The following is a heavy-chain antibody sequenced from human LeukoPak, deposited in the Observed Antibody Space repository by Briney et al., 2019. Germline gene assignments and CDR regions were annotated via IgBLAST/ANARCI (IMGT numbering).Heavy chain of an antibody. J-gene: IGHJ5*02. Sequence: WASVKVSCKASGGTFSSYAISWVRQAPGQGLEWMGGIIPIFGTANYAQKFQGRVTITADESTSTAYMELSSLRSEDTAVYYCARDPDSGYDSEWFDPWGQGTLVTVSS. CDR1: GGTFSSYA. CDR3: ARDPDSGYDSEWFDP. V-gene: IGHV1-69*01. D-gene: IGHD5-12*01. CDR2: IIPIFGTA.